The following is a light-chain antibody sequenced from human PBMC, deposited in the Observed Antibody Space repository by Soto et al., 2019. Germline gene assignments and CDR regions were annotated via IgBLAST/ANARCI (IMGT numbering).Light chain of an antibody. V-gene: IGKV3-20*01. CDR1: QSVSSSY. J-gene: IGKJ1*01. Sequence: EIVLTQSPGTLSLSPGERATLSCRASQSVSSSYLAWYRQKPGQAPRLLIYGASSRATDIPDRFSGSGSGTDFTLTISRLEPEDFAVYYCQQYGSSPRTFGQGTKVEIK. CDR2: GAS. CDR3: QQYGSSPRT.